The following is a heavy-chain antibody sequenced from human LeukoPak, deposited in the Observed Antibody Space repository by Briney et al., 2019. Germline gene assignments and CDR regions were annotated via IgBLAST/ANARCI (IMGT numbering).Heavy chain of an antibody. CDR2: IYYTGST. CDR3: TAEKNGSPHY. J-gene: IGHJ4*02. V-gene: IGHV4-39*07. Sequence: SETLSLTCTVSRGSVSSSTYYWSWVRQPPGKGLEWIASIYYTGSTYYNPSLKSRVTISLDMSKNEFFLTMTSVSAADTAVYFCTAEKNGSPHYWGQGTQVTVSS. CDR1: RGSVSSSTYY. D-gene: IGHD2-8*01.